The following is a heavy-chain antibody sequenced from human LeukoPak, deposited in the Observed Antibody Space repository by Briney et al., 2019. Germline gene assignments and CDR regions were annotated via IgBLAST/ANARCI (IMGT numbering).Heavy chain of an antibody. D-gene: IGHD2-15*01. V-gene: IGHV1-18*01. CDR2: ISAYNGNT. CDR1: GYTFTSYG. J-gene: IGHJ4*02. CDR3: ARGPYCSGGTCYSQYFDY. Sequence: ASVKVSCKASGYTFTSYGISWVRQAPGQGLKWMGWISAYNGNTNYAQKLQGRVTMTTDTSTSTAYMELRSLRSDDTAVYYCARGPYCSGGTCYSQYFDYWGQGTLVTVSS.